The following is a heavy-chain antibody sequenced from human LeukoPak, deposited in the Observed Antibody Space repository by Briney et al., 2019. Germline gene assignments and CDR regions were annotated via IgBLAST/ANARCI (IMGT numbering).Heavy chain of an antibody. CDR2: IHPGDSET. CDR3: ARRLGATQPYFDF. D-gene: IGHD1-26*01. J-gene: IGHJ4*02. CDR1: GYRFTSYW. Sequence: GESLKIFCKASGYRFTSYWIGWVRQMPGKGLECMGIIHPGDSETRYSPSFQGQVTISADKSISTAYLQWSGLKASDTAMYYCARRLGATQPYFDFWGQGALVTVSS. V-gene: IGHV5-51*01.